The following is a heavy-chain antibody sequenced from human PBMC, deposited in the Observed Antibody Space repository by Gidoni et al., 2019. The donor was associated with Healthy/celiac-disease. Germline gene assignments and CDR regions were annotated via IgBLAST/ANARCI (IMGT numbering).Heavy chain of an antibody. CDR3: ARDTRIQLWEDYYYYGMDV. D-gene: IGHD5-18*01. CDR1: GYTFTRSG. CDR2: ISAYNGNT. J-gene: IGHJ6*02. Sequence: QVQLVQSGAEVKKPGASVKVSCQASGYTFTRSGISWVRQAPGQGLEWMGWISAYNGNTNYAQKLQGRVTMTTDTSTSTAYMELRSLRSDDTAVYYCARDTRIQLWEDYYYYGMDVWGQGTTVTVSS. V-gene: IGHV1-18*01.